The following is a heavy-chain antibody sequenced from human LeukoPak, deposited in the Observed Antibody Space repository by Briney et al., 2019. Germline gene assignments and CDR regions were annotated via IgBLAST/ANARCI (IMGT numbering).Heavy chain of an antibody. Sequence: GGSLRLSCAASGFTFSSYAMSWVRQAPGKGLEWVSAISGSGGSTYYADSVKGRFTISRDNSKNTLYLQMNSLRAEDTAVYYCAKDNKGGLWFGELSAFDYWGQGTLVTVSS. CDR2: ISGSGGST. CDR3: AKDNKGGLWFGELSAFDY. CDR1: GFTFSSYA. D-gene: IGHD3-10*01. J-gene: IGHJ4*02. V-gene: IGHV3-23*01.